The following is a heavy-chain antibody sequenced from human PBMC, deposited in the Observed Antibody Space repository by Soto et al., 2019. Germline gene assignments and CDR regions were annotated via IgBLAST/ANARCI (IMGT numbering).Heavy chain of an antibody. Sequence: EVQLVESGGGLVQPGGSLRLSCAASGFTFSSYSMNWVRQAPGKGLEWVSYISSSSSTIYYADSVKGRFTISRDNAKNSLYLQMNSLRAEDTAVYYCAREIPLGANMDVWGRGTTVTVSS. CDR2: ISSSSSTI. D-gene: IGHD5-12*01. CDR1: GFTFSSYS. V-gene: IGHV3-48*01. J-gene: IGHJ6*02. CDR3: AREIPLGANMDV.